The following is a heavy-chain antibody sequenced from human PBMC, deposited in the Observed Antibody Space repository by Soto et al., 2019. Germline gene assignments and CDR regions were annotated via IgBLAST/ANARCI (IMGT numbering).Heavy chain of an antibody. Sequence: SQTLSLTCAISGGSVSSNSAAWNWIRQSPSRGLEWLGRTYYRSRWYNDYAVSVKSRITVNPDTSENQFSLHLNSVTPEDTAVYYGAGTTSLQWYYMDVWDKGTTVTVSS. CDR2: TYYRSRWYN. CDR3: AGTTSLQWYYMDV. CDR1: GGSVSSNSAA. J-gene: IGHJ6*03. D-gene: IGHD1-7*01. V-gene: IGHV6-1*01.